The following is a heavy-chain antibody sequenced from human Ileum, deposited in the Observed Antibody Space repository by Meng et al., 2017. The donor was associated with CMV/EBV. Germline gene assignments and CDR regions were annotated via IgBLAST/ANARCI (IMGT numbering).Heavy chain of an antibody. CDR2: ISWDDSRT. CDR3: ASWAHGSRR. CDR1: GFTFDAYA. D-gene: IGHD6-13*01. J-gene: IGHJ4*02. V-gene: IGHV3-43D*03. Sequence: GESLKISCATSGFTFDAYAMHWVRQVPGKGLEWVSLISWDDSRTYYADSVKGRFTISRDNAKNSLYLQMNSLRAEDTAVYYCASWAHGSRRWGQGTLVTVSS.